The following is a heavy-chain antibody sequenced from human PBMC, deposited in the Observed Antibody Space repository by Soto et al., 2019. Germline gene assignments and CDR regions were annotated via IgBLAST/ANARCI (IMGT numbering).Heavy chain of an antibody. CDR3: ASGIRGVGAAGAVAWFDP. CDR2: INHVGNT. CDR1: DGSFSGYY. V-gene: IGHV4-34*01. Sequence: QAQLQQWGAGLLKPSETLSLTCAVSDGSFSGYYWSWIRQPPGKGLEWIGEINHVGNTNYNPSLKSRVTISVDPSKKQFPLNLSSVTAADTAVYYCASGIRGVGAAGAVAWFDPWGQGTLVTVSS. J-gene: IGHJ5*02. D-gene: IGHD6-13*01.